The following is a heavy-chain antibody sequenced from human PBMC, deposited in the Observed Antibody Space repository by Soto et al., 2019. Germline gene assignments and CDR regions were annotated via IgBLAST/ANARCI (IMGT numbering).Heavy chain of an antibody. CDR2: ISYSGST. CDR3: ARGVLH. CDR1: GGSISSGGYY. V-gene: IGHV4-31*03. Sequence: QVQLQESGPGLVQPSQTLSLTCTVSGGSISSGGYYWSWIRQHPGTGLEWIGHISYSGSTYYNTSIKSRVTIAVDTSRTQFPLTVNSVTASETAAYYCARGVLHWGQGTLVTVSS. J-gene: IGHJ4*01.